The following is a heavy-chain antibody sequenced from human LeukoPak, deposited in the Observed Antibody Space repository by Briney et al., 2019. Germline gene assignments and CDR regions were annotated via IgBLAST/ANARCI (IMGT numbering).Heavy chain of an antibody. CDR1: GFTFSYYG. V-gene: IGHV3-48*02. J-gene: IGHJ4*02. CDR3: ARLTGTTRSYYFDY. Sequence: GGSLRLSCAASGFTFSYYGMNWVRQAPGKGLEWVSYISSSSSNINYADSVKGRFTISRDNAKNSLYLQMNSLRDEDTAVYYCARLTGTTRSYYFDYWGQGTLVTVSS. D-gene: IGHD1-20*01. CDR2: ISSSSSNI.